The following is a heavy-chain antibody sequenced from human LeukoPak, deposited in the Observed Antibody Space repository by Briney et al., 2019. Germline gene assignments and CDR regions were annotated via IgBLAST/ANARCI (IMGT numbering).Heavy chain of an antibody. CDR3: AREGGKYDSSGYYQAYDAFDI. J-gene: IGHJ3*02. CDR2: INQDGSEK. Sequence: GGSLRLSCAVSGFTFSNYWMSWVRQAPGKGLGWVANINQDGSEKYYVDSVKGRFTISRDNAKKSLYLQMNSLRAEDAAIYYCAREGGKYDSSGYYQAYDAFDIWGQGTMVTVSS. D-gene: IGHD3-22*01. V-gene: IGHV3-7*05. CDR1: GFTFSNYW.